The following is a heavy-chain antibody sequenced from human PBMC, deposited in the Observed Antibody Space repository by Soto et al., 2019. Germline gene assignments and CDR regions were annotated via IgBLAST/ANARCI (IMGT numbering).Heavy chain of an antibody. J-gene: IGHJ4*02. V-gene: IGHV1-69*06. CDR1: GGTFSSYA. D-gene: IGHD2-2*01. CDR3: ARGMGAAAGLAAFDY. Sequence: QVQLVQSGAEVKKPGSSVKVSCKASGGTFSSYAVSWVRQAPGLGLEWMGGIIPIFGTANYAQKFQGRVTITADKSTSTAYMELSSLRSEATAVYYCARGMGAAAGLAAFDYWGQGTLVTVSS. CDR2: IIPIFGTA.